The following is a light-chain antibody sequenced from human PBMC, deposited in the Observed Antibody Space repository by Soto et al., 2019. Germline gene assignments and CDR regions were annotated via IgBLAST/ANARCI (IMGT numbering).Light chain of an antibody. V-gene: IGKV3-20*01. Sequence: EIVLTQSPGTLSLSPGERATLSCRASQSVNNNYLAWYQQKRGQAPRLLAYGASTRATGIPDRFSGSVSGTDFTLTISRLEPEDFAVYYCQQYGRSLTFGGGTKVEIK. J-gene: IGKJ4*01. CDR2: GAS. CDR3: QQYGRSLT. CDR1: QSVNNNY.